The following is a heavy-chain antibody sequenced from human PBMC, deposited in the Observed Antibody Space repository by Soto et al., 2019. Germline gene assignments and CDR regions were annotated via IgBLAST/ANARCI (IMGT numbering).Heavy chain of an antibody. V-gene: IGHV4-39*01. CDR3: ARRGGGWYDY. D-gene: IGHD6-19*01. J-gene: IGHJ4*02. CDR1: GGSISSSRYY. CDR2: IFYSGST. Sequence: QLQLQESGPGLVKPSETLSLTCSVSGGSISSSRYYWGWIRQPPGKGLEWIGSIFYSGSTDYNPSLKSRVTISVDTSKKQFSLTLTSMTAADTSVYYCARRGGGWYDYWGQGILVTVSS.